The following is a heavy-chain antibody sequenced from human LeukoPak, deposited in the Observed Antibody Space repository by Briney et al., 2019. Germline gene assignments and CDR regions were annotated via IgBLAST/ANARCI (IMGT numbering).Heavy chain of an antibody. Sequence: ASVKVSCKASGYTFTSYGISWVRQAPGQGLEWMGWISAYNGNTNYAQKLQGRVTMTTDTPTSTAYMELRSLRSDDTAVYYCARDLRSGIAAAGTNFDYWGQGTLVTVSS. V-gene: IGHV1-18*01. D-gene: IGHD6-13*01. CDR3: ARDLRSGIAAAGTNFDY. J-gene: IGHJ4*02. CDR2: ISAYNGNT. CDR1: GYTFTSYG.